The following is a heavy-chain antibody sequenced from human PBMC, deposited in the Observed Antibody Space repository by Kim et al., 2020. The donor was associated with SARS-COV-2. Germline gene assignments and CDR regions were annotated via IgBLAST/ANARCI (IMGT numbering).Heavy chain of an antibody. V-gene: IGHV3-21*01. CDR1: GFTFSSYS. D-gene: IGHD1-26*01. Sequence: GGSLRLSCAASGFTFSSYSMNWVRQAPGKGLEWVSSISSSSSYIYYADSVKGRFTISRDNAKNSLYLQMNSLRAEDTAVYYCARAVPDSGSYYGYYYYGMDVWGQGTTVTVSS. CDR2: ISSSSSYI. CDR3: ARAVPDSGSYYGYYYYGMDV. J-gene: IGHJ6*02.